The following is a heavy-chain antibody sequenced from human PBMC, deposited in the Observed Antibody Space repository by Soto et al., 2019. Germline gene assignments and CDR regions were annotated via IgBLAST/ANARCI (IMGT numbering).Heavy chain of an antibody. CDR1: GASISSHHW. Sequence: SETLSLTCAVSGASISSHHWRRWVRLPPGKGLEWSGDIIHFGSTIYSPSLKSRVTISLDKSKNQLSLNLTSVTAADTAVYFCAKLIAERSSSDYWGQGALVTVSS. D-gene: IGHD6-13*01. CDR2: IIHFGST. J-gene: IGHJ4*02. V-gene: IGHV4-4*02. CDR3: AKLIAERSSSDY.